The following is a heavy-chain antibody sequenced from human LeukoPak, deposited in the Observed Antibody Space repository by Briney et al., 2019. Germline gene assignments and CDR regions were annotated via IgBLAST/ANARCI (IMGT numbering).Heavy chain of an antibody. D-gene: IGHD2-2*02. CDR3: ARKSRYCSSTSCYTRTDWFDP. Sequence: SETLSLTCAVYGGSFSGYYWSWIRQPPGKGLEWIGEINHSGSTNYNPSLKSRVTISVDTSKNQFSLKLSPVTAADTAVYYCARKSRYCSSTSCYTRTDWFDPWGQGTLVTVSS. CDR1: GGSFSGYY. J-gene: IGHJ5*02. CDR2: INHSGST. V-gene: IGHV4-34*01.